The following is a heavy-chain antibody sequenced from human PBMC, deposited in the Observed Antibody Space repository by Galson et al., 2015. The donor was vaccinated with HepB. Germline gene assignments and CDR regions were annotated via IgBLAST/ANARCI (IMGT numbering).Heavy chain of an antibody. Sequence: CAISGDSVSSNRAAWNWIRQSPSRGLEWLGRTYYRSRWYNDYAVSVKSRITINPDTSKNQVSLQLNSVTPEDTAVYYCARDQGIVGYRSGWPDAFDIWGQGTMVTVSS. CDR2: TYYRSRWYN. V-gene: IGHV6-1*01. J-gene: IGHJ3*02. CDR3: ARDQGIVGYRSGWPDAFDI. CDR1: GDSVSSNRAA. D-gene: IGHD6-19*01.